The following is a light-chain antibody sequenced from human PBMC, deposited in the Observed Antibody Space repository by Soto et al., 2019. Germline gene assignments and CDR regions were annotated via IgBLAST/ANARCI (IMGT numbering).Light chain of an antibody. CDR1: SSNIGNNY. J-gene: IGLJ2*01. CDR2: DSN. Sequence: QSVLTQPPSVSAAPGQKVTISCSGSSSNIGNNYVSWYRQLPGTAPKLLIYDSNKRPSGIPDRFSASKSGTSATLDITGLQTGDEADYYCGTWDSSLSAGIFGGGTQLTVL. CDR3: GTWDSSLSAGI. V-gene: IGLV1-51*01.